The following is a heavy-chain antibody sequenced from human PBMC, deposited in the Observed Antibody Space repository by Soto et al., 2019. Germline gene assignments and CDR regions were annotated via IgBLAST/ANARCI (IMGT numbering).Heavy chain of an antibody. CDR1: GYTFTSNG. Sequence: QVELVQSGAEVKKPGASVKVSCRTSGYTFTSNGISWVRQAPGQGLEWMGWISGHNGTTNYARKFQARVTMTTDTSTKTAFMELRMLRSDDTAVYYCVRDRPYYDNREVGWFDPWGQGTLVTVSS. V-gene: IGHV1-18*01. J-gene: IGHJ5*02. D-gene: IGHD3-22*01. CDR2: ISGHNGTT. CDR3: VRDRPYYDNREVGWFDP.